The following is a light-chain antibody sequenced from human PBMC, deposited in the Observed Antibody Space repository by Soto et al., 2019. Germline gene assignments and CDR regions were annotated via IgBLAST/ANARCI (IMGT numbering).Light chain of an antibody. V-gene: IGKV3-15*01. CDR3: LQHNSYHLT. Sequence: IVMTQSPATLSVTPGERATLSCRASQSVSSNLAWYQQKPGQAPRLLIYGASTRATGIPARFSGSGSGTEFTLTISSLQSEDFATYYCLQHNSYHLTFGGGTKVDIK. CDR2: GAS. J-gene: IGKJ4*01. CDR1: QSVSSN.